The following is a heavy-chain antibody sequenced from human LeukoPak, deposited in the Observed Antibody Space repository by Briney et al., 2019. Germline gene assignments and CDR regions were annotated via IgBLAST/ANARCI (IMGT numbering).Heavy chain of an antibody. D-gene: IGHD2-21*02. CDR3: ARETTYCGGDCYSPGFYYYYGMDV. CDR1: GFTFSSYA. Sequence: GGSLRLSCAASGFTFSSYAMSWVRQAPGKGLEWVSAISGSGGSTYCADSVKGRFTISRDNSKNTLYLQMNSLRAEDTAVYYCARETTYCGGDCYSPGFYYYYGMDVWGQGTTVTVSS. J-gene: IGHJ6*02. V-gene: IGHV3-23*01. CDR2: ISGSGGST.